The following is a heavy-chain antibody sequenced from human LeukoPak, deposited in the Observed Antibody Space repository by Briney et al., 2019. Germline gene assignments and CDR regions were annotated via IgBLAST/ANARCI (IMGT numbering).Heavy chain of an antibody. D-gene: IGHD2-21*02. CDR3: AKDLLTAGPMDV. Sequence: GRSLRLSCAASGFTFSSYGLHRVRQAPGKGLEWVAVISYDGSNTYYADSVKGRFTISRDNSKNTLYLQMNSLRAEDTAVYYCAKDLLTAGPMDVWGKGTTVTVSS. V-gene: IGHV3-30*18. CDR1: GFTFSSYG. J-gene: IGHJ6*03. CDR2: ISYDGSNT.